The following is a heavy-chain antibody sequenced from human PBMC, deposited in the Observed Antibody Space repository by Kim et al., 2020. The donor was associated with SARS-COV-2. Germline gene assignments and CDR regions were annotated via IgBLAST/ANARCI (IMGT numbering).Heavy chain of an antibody. J-gene: IGHJ3*02. V-gene: IGHV3-49*04. Sequence: GGSLRLSCTASGFTFGDYAMSWVRQAPGKGLEWVGFIRSKAYGGTTEYAASVKGRFTISRDDSKSIAYLQMNSLKTEDTAVYYCTRERYPPSFDIWGQGTMVTVSS. D-gene: IGHD1-20*01. CDR3: TRERYPPSFDI. CDR2: IRSKAYGGTT. CDR1: GFTFGDYA.